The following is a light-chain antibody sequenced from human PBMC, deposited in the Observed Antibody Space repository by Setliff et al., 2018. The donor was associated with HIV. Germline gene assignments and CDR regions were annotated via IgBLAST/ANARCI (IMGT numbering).Light chain of an antibody. CDR3: QVWDSSSDHHV. V-gene: IGLV3-21*03. CDR2: DDN. J-gene: IGLJ1*01. Sequence: SYELTQPPSVSVAPGKTARITCGGNNIGSKSVHWYQQKPGQAPVLVVYDDNDRPSGIPERFSGSNSGNTATLTISRVEAGGEADYYCQVWDSSSDHHVFGTGTKV. CDR1: NIGSKS.